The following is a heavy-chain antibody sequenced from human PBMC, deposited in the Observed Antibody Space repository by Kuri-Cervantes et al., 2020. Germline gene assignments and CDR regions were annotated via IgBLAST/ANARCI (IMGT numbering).Heavy chain of an antibody. CDR3: ARERPNSGYDYVFDY. D-gene: IGHD5-12*01. J-gene: IGHJ4*02. CDR2: ISAHNGNT. CDR1: GYRFSGYG. V-gene: IGHV1-18*01. Sequence: ASVKVSCKASGYRFSGYGISWVRQAPGQGLEWLGWISAHNGNTNYAQTLQGRVTMTTDTSTSTAYMELRSLRYDDTAVYYCARERPNSGYDYVFDYWGQGTLVTVSS.